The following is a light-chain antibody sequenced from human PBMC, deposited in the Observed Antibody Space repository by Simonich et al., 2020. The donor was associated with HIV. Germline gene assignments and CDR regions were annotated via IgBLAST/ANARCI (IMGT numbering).Light chain of an antibody. V-gene: IGKV3-11*01. Sequence: EIVLTQSPATLSSSPGERATLSCRASESVSRYLAWYQQKPGQAPRLLIYDASNRAPGIPARFSGSGSGTDFTLTISSLEPEDFAVYYCQQYGSSPPYTFGQGTKLEIK. CDR3: QQYGSSPPYT. J-gene: IGKJ2*01. CDR2: DAS. CDR1: ESVSRY.